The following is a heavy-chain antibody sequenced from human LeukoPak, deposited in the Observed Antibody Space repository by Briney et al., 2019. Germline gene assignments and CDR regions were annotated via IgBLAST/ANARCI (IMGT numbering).Heavy chain of an antibody. CDR1: GGSLSGHY. V-gene: IGHV4-59*11. CDR2: IYYTGTT. Sequence: AETLSLTCTVGGGSLSGHYWGWIRQPPGKGLELVGHIYYTGTTFYNPSLTSRVTITLDPSRNQFSLRLTSVIAADTAVYYCARFSWGCSTASCYLTNWGQGALVTVSS. CDR3: ARFSWGCSTASCYLTN. D-gene: IGHD2-2*01. J-gene: IGHJ4*02.